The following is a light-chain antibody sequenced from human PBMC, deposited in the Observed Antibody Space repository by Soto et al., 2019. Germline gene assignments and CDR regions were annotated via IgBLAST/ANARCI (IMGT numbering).Light chain of an antibody. Sequence: EIVLTQSPATLSLSPGERATLSCRASQSISNYLAWYQHRPGQAPRLLIYDASTRATGIPARFSGSGSGTDFTLTISSLEPEDFAVYFCQLRSNWPPTWTFGQGTNVELK. CDR1: QSISNY. V-gene: IGKV3-11*01. CDR2: DAS. J-gene: IGKJ1*01. CDR3: QLRSNWPPTWT.